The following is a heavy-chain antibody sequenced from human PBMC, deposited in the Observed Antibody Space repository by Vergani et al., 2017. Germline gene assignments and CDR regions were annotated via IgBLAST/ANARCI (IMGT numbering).Heavy chain of an antibody. D-gene: IGHD6-6*01. CDR2: IGTAGDT. J-gene: IGHJ6*03. CDR1: GFTFSSYD. Sequence: EVQLVESGGGLVQPGGSLRLSCAASGFTFSSYDMHWARQATGKGLEWVSAIGTAGDTYYPGSVKGRFTISRENAKNSLYLHMNSLGAGDTAVYYCAGARVSSPNTMDVWGKGTTVTVSS. CDR3: AGARVSSPNTMDV. V-gene: IGHV3-13*01.